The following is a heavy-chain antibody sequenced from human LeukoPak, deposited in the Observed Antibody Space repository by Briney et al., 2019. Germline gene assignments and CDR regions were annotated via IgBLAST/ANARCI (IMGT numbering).Heavy chain of an antibody. V-gene: IGHV4-39*01. D-gene: IGHD4-17*01. J-gene: IGHJ4*01. CDR3: ASPPLDYGDYSIDY. CDR2: IYYRGNT. Sequence: PSETLSLTCTVSGGSISSYYWSWIRQPPGKGLQWIGSIYYRGNTYYTPSLKSRVTISVDTSKNQFSLKLSSVTAADTAVYYCASPPLDYGDYSIDYWGHGTLVTVSS. CDR1: GGSISSYY.